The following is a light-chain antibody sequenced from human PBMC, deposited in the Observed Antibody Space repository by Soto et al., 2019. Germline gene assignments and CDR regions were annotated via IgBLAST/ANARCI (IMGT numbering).Light chain of an antibody. V-gene: IGKV3-15*01. J-gene: IGKJ2*01. Sequence: EIVMTQSPATLSVSPGDTATLSCRASQSLGGNLAWYQQKPGQAPRLLIFRASSRATGVPARFSASGSGTEFTLTIGSLQPDDFANYYCQQYDTYFRYTFGQGTKLDIK. CDR2: RAS. CDR1: QSLGGN. CDR3: QQYDTYFRYT.